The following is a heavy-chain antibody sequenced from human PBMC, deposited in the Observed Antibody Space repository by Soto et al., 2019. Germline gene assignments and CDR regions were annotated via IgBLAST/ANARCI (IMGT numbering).Heavy chain of an antibody. D-gene: IGHD3-10*01. Sequence: SLTLSCGASGCTFSDYYMSWVRQPPGKGLEWVSYISKSGSIIHFADSVKGRFAISRDNAKNTLYLQMNSLRTEDTTVYYCAKDLPLINMVRGVIIGLLDYWGQGTLVTVSS. CDR3: AKDLPLINMVRGVIIGLLDY. CDR2: ISKSGSII. J-gene: IGHJ4*01. V-gene: IGHV3-11*04. CDR1: GCTFSDYY.